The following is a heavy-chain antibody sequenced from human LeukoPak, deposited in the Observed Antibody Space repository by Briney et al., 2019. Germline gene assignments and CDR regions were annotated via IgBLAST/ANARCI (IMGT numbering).Heavy chain of an antibody. CDR1: GYTFTGYY. CDR3: ARDTWQLVPDAFDI. Sequence: VASVKVSCKASGYTFTGYYMHWVRQAPGQGLEWMGWINPNSGGTNYAQKFQGRVTMTRDTSISTAYMELSRLRSDDTAVYYCARDTWQLVPDAFDIWGQGTMVTVSS. D-gene: IGHD6-6*01. V-gene: IGHV1-2*02. J-gene: IGHJ3*02. CDR2: INPNSGGT.